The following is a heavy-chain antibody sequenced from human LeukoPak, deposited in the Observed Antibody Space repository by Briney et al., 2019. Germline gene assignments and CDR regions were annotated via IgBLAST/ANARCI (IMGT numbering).Heavy chain of an antibody. Sequence: SETLSLTCTVSGGSISSSSYYWGWIRHPPGKGLEWVGCMYYSGSTYYNPSLKSRVTISVDTSKNKCSLKLSSVTAADTAVYYCARHKDMRTTLTPFDYWGQGTLVTVSS. CDR1: GGSISSSSYY. J-gene: IGHJ4*02. D-gene: IGHD4-17*01. V-gene: IGHV4-39*01. CDR3: ARHKDMRTTLTPFDY. CDR2: MYYSGST.